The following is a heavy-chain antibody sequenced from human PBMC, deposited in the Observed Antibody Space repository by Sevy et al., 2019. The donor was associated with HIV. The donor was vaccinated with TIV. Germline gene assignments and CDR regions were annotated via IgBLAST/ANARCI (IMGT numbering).Heavy chain of an antibody. J-gene: IGHJ4*02. V-gene: IGHV3-30*18. Sequence: GGSLRLSCAASGLTFSTYGMHWVRQAPGKGLEWVALISGDGSNTYYAGSVTDRFTISRDNSKNTLYLQMNSLRADDTAMYYCAKTYADTTMDLYYYDSWGQGTLVTVSS. D-gene: IGHD5-18*01. CDR1: GLTFSTYG. CDR2: ISGDGSNT. CDR3: AKTYADTTMDLYYYDS.